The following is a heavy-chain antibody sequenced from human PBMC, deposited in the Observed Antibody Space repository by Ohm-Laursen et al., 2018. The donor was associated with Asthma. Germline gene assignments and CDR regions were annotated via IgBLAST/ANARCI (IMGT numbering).Heavy chain of an antibody. Sequence: ASVKASCKASGYTFTTYDIHWVRQATGQGLEWMGWVNPNSGNTDFAQKFRGRVTMTRNTSITTAYMELSSLRSDDTAIYYCARLAYGGNSGFDYWGQGTLVTVSS. CDR2: VNPNSGNT. J-gene: IGHJ4*02. V-gene: IGHV1-8*01. D-gene: IGHD4-23*01. CDR1: GYTFTTYD. CDR3: ARLAYGGNSGFDY.